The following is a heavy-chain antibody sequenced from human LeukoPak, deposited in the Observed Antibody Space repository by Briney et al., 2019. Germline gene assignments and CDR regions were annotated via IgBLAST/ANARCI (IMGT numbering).Heavy chain of an antibody. CDR2: INHSGST. CDR3: ARGAYYYDSSGYLRLYYFDY. D-gene: IGHD3-22*01. J-gene: IGHJ4*02. V-gene: IGHV4-34*01. Sequence: SETLSLTCAVYGGSFSGYYWSWIRQPPGKGLEWIGEINHSGSTNYNPSLKSRVTISVDTSKNQFSLKLSSVTAADTAVYYCARGAYYYDSSGYLRLYYFDYWGQGTLVTVSS. CDR1: GGSFSGYY.